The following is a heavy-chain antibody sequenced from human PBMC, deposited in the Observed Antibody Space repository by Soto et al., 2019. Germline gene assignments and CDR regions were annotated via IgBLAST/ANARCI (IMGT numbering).Heavy chain of an antibody. J-gene: IGHJ6*02. D-gene: IGHD6-13*01. CDR1: GYTFTSYG. CDR2: ISAYNGNT. V-gene: IGHV1-18*01. Sequence: QVQLEQSGAEVKKPGASVKVSCKASGYTFTSYGISWVRQAPGQGLEWMGWISAYNGNTNYAQKLQGRVTMTTDTSTSTAYMALRSLRSDDTAVYYCAREDRSSSWPNYYYYGMDVWGQGTTVTVSS. CDR3: AREDRSSSWPNYYYYGMDV.